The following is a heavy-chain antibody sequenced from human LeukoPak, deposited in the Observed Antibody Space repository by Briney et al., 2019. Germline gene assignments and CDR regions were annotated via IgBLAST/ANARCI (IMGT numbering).Heavy chain of an antibody. J-gene: IGHJ4*02. D-gene: IGHD6-13*01. CDR1: GFTFDDYA. CDR2: ISWNSGSI. CDR3: ARGPSSNWSGLDF. Sequence: GGSLRLSCAASGFTFDDYAMHWVRQAPGKGLEWVSGISWNSGSIGYADSVKGRFTVSRDNAKNTLYLQVNNLRAEDTAVYYCARGPSSNWSGLDFWGQGTLLTVSS. V-gene: IGHV3-9*01.